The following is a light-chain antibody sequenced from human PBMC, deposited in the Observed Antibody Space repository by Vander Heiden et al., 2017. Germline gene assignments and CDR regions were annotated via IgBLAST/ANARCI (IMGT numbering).Light chain of an antibody. J-gene: IGKJ4*01. CDR3: QQRSNGLT. Sequence: EIVLTQSPATLSLSPGERATLSCRASQSVSSYLAWYQPKPGQAPRLLIYDASNRATGIPDRFSGSGSGTDFTLTISSLEPEEFAVYYCQQRSNGLTFGGGTKVEIK. V-gene: IGKV3-11*01. CDR2: DAS. CDR1: QSVSSY.